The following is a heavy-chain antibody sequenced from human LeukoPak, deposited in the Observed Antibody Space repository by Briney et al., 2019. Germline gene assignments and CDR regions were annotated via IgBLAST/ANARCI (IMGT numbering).Heavy chain of an antibody. CDR1: GGSFTGYY. CDR3: ARHQRGNSDAFDI. CDR2: ISHRGST. Sequence: SETLSLTCAVYGGSFTGYYWSWIRQPPGKGLEWIGEISHRGSTNYNPSLKSRVTISVYTSKNQFSLKLSSVTAADTAMYYCARHQRGNSDAFDIWGRGTMVTVSS. J-gene: IGHJ3*02. V-gene: IGHV4-34*01. D-gene: IGHD4-23*01.